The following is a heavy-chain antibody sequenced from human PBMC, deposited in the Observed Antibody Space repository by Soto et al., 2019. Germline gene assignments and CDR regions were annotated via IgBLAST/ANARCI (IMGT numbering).Heavy chain of an antibody. J-gene: IGHJ3*02. D-gene: IGHD2-2*01. CDR1: GFTFSSYW. V-gene: IGHV3-74*01. Sequence: PGGSLRLSCAASGFTFSSYWIHWVRQAPGEGLVWVSRINGDGTITSYADSVKGRFTISRDNAKNTLYLQMNSLRAEDTAVYYCARSFSNAFDIWGQGTTVTVSS. CDR2: INGDGTIT. CDR3: ARSFSNAFDI.